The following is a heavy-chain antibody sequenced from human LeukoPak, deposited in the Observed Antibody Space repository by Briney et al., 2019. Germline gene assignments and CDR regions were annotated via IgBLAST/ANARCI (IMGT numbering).Heavy chain of an antibody. Sequence: PGGSLRLSCAASGFTFSSYWMSWVRQAPGKGLEWVANIKQDGSEKYYVDSVKGRFTISRDNSKNTLYLQMNSLRAEDTAVYYCARVPHTAMGTDPFDYWGQGTLVTVSS. D-gene: IGHD5-18*01. J-gene: IGHJ4*02. CDR3: ARVPHTAMGTDPFDY. CDR1: GFTFSSYW. V-gene: IGHV3-7*01. CDR2: IKQDGSEK.